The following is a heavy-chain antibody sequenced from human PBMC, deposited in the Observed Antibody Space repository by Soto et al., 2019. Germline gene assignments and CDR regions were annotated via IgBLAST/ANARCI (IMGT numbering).Heavy chain of an antibody. CDR2: IIPIFGTA. CDR1: VGTYSSYA. V-gene: IGHV1-69*13. Sequence: GPSVKVSCKDSVGTYSSYAISWVRQAPGQGLEWMGGIIPIFGTANYAQKFQGRVTITADESTSTAYMELSSLRSEDTAVYYCAREVGPEDDAFDIWGQGTMVTVSS. CDR3: AREVGPEDDAFDI. J-gene: IGHJ3*02.